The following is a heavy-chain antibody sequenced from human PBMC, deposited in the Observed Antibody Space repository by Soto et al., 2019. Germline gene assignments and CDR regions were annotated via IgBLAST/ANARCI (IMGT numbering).Heavy chain of an antibody. J-gene: IGHJ4*02. Sequence: EVQLEESGGGLVQPGGSLRLSCAASGFSFSSYWMSWVRQAPGKGPEWVAIVSSDGRDKTYADSVKGRFTTSRDNAEHSLFLQMNSLRADDTAVYYCARDDRYSGTFDYWGQGALVTVSS. CDR3: ARDDRYSGTFDY. D-gene: IGHD3-16*02. CDR1: GFSFSSYW. V-gene: IGHV3-7*01. CDR2: VSSDGRDK.